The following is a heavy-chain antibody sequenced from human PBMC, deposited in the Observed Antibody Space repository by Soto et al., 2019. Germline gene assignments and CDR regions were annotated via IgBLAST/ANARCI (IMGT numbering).Heavy chain of an antibody. CDR3: ARLTEDAFDI. V-gene: IGHV4-34*01. D-gene: IGHD7-27*01. CDR2: INHSGRI. Sequence: SETLSLTCAVYGGSFSGYYWSWIRQPPGKGLEWIGYINHSGRINYNPSLKSRVTISVDTSKNQFSLKLSSVTAADTAVYYCARLTEDAFDIWGQGTMVTVSS. CDR1: GGSFSGYY. J-gene: IGHJ3*02.